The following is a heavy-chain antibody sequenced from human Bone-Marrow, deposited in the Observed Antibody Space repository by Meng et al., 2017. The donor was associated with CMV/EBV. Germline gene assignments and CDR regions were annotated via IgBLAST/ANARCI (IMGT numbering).Heavy chain of an antibody. CDR3: ARDSHNWNDYYYYGMDV. Sequence: SETLSLTCAVSGGSISSSNWWSWVRQPPGKGLEWIGEIYHSGSTNYNPSLKSRVTISVDKSKNQFSLKLSSVTAADTAVYYCARDSHNWNDYYYYGMDVWGQGTTVTVYS. D-gene: IGHD1-20*01. V-gene: IGHV4-4*02. CDR2: IYHSGST. CDR1: GGSISSSNW. J-gene: IGHJ6*01.